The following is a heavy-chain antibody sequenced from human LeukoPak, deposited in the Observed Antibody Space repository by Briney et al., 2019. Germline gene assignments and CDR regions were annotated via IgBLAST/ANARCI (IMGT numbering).Heavy chain of an antibody. Sequence: SETLSLTCTVSGGSISSSSYYWGWIRQPPGKGLEWIGSIYYSGSTYYNPSLKSRVTISVDTSKNQFSLKLSSVAAADTAVYYCARTYYGSGSYYNSKDYWGQGTLVTISS. CDR3: ARTYYGSGSYYNSKDY. CDR1: GGSISSSSYY. J-gene: IGHJ4*02. D-gene: IGHD3-10*01. V-gene: IGHV4-39*07. CDR2: IYYSGST.